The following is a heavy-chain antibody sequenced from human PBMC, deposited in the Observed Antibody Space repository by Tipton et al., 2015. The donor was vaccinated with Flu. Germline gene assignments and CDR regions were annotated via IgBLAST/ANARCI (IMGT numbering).Heavy chain of an antibody. V-gene: IGHV4-61*02. J-gene: IGHJ4*02. CDR2: IYTSGTT. D-gene: IGHD5-18*01. CDR1: GGSFSSGAYY. Sequence: TLSLTCTVSGGSFSSGAYYWSWIRQPAGKGLEWIGRIYTSGTTSYNPSLKSRVTISVDTSKTHFSLKLTSVTPADTAVYFCASGAGYTYGYDYWGQATLVTVSS. CDR3: ASGAGYTYGYDY.